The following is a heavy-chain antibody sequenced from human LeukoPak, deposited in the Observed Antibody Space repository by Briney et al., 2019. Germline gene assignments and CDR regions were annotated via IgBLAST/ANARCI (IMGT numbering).Heavy chain of an antibody. CDR3: XRDDILTGYYNGAAFDI. D-gene: IGHD3-9*01. V-gene: IGHV4-61*02. Sequence: SETLSLNCTVSGGSISTNSYYWSWIRQPPGKGLEWIGRIYTSGSTDYNPSLKSRVTISRDTSKNEFSLKLSSVTAADTAVYYXXRDDILTGYYNGAAFDIWGQGTMVTVSS. J-gene: IGHJ3*02. CDR2: IYTSGST. CDR1: GGSISTNSYY.